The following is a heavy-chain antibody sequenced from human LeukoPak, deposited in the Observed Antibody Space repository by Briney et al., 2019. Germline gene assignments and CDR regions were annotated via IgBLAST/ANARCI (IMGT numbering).Heavy chain of an antibody. CDR1: GASIGLYY. D-gene: IGHD6-19*01. Sequence: PSETLSLTCTVPGASIGLYYWSWIRQPAGRGLEWIGRIYTSGTSNYSPSLKSRVTMSLDLSKNQLSLKLNSVTAADTAVYYCARDRAVPHYYYGMDVWGQGTTVTVSS. CDR3: ARDRAVPHYYYGMDV. J-gene: IGHJ6*02. V-gene: IGHV4-4*07. CDR2: IYTSGTS.